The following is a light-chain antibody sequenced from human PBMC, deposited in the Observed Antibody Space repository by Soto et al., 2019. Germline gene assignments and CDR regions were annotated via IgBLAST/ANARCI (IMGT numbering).Light chain of an antibody. CDR1: SSDIGGYNY. CDR2: EVS. Sequence: QSALTQPPSASGSPGQSVTISCTGTSSDIGGYNYVSWYQQHPGKAPKLMIYEVSRRPSGVPDRFSGSTSGNTASLTVSGLQAEDEADYCCSSYAGSNTYVVFGGGTKLTVL. CDR3: SSYAGSNTYVV. J-gene: IGLJ2*01. V-gene: IGLV2-8*01.